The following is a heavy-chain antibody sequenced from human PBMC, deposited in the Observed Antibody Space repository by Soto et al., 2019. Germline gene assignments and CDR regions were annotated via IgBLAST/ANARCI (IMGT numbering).Heavy chain of an antibody. CDR3: ASQSLSSGGYYYYGMDV. V-gene: IGHV4-59*08. Sequence: QVQLQESGPGLVKPSETLSLTCTVSGGSISNYYWSWIRQPPGKGLDLIGYIYHSGSTNDNPALKSRVTITVDTTKNQFALKLSSVTAADTTVYYCASQSLSSGGYYYYGMDVWGQGTTVTVSS. CDR2: IYHSGST. D-gene: IGHD6-25*01. CDR1: GGSISNYY. J-gene: IGHJ6*02.